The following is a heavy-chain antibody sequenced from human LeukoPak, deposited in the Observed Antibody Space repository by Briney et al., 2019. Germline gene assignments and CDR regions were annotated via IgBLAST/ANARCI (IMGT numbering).Heavy chain of an antibody. J-gene: IGHJ4*02. CDR2: ISYDGSNK. D-gene: IGHD6-19*01. Sequence: SGGSLRLSCAASGFTFSSYGMHWVRQAPDKGLEWVAVISYDGSNKYYADSVKGRFTISRDNSKNTLYLQMNSLRAEDTAVYYCAKDHQWLVSYFDYWGQGTLVTVSS. CDR1: GFTFSSYG. V-gene: IGHV3-30*18. CDR3: AKDHQWLVSYFDY.